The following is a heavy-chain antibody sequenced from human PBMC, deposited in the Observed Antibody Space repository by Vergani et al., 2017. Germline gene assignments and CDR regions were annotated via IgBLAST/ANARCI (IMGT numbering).Heavy chain of an antibody. J-gene: IGHJ6*03. CDR1: GGSISSYY. CDR3: ARGALIAVAGTPYYYYYYLDV. V-gene: IGHV4-59*01. D-gene: IGHD6-19*01. Sequence: QVQLQESGPGLVKPSETLSLTCTVSGGSISSYYWSWIRQTLGKGLEWIGYIYYSGSTNYNPSLKSRVTISVDKSMNQFSLKLSSVAAADTAVYYCARGALIAVAGTPYYYYYYLDVWDKGTTVTVSS. CDR2: IYYSGST.